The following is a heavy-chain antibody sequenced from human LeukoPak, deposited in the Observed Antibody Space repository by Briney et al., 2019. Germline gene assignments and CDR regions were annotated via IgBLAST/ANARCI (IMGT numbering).Heavy chain of an antibody. CDR3: ARGVYERGSSWYVDY. D-gene: IGHD6-13*01. CDR2: IYYSGST. J-gene: IGHJ4*02. V-gene: IGHV4-39*07. CDR1: GGSISSSSYY. Sequence: PSETLSLTCTVSGGSISSSSYYWGWIRQPPGKGLEWIGNIYYSGSTYYNPSLKSRVTISVDKSKNQFSLKLSSVTAADTAVYYCARGVYERGSSWYVDYWGQGTLVTVSS.